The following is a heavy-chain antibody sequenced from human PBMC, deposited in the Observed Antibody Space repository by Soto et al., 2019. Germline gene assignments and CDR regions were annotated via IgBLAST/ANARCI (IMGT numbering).Heavy chain of an antibody. V-gene: IGHV1-18*01. CDR3: ARDLEYDFWCGYYFSGYYYYGMDV. CDR2: ISAYNGNT. D-gene: IGHD3-3*01. J-gene: IGHJ6*02. Sequence: ASVKVSCKASGYTFTSYGISWVRQAPGQGLEWMGWISAYNGNTNYAQKLQGRVTMTTDTSTSTAYMELRSLRSDDTAVYYCARDLEYDFWCGYYFSGYYYYGMDVWGQGTTVTVSS. CDR1: GYTFTSYG.